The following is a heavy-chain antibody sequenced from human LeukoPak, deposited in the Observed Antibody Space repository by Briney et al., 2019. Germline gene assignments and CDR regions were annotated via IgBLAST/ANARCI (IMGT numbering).Heavy chain of an antibody. CDR2: ITWDSGRI. D-gene: IGHD2-15*01. Sequence: PGGSLRLSCAASGFTFHDHAMHWVRQVPGKGLEWVSSITWDSGRIGYADSVKGRFTISRDNAKNSLYLQVNSLRIEDTALYYCAKVLLPRGITPLDYWGQGILVTVSS. V-gene: IGHV3-9*01. CDR3: AKVLLPRGITPLDY. CDR1: GFTFHDHA. J-gene: IGHJ4*02.